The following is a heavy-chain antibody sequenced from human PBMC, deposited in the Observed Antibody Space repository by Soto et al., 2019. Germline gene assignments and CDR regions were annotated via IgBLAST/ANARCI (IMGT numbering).Heavy chain of an antibody. CDR2: INTNTGNP. CDR1: GYTFTSYA. D-gene: IGHD6-13*01. Sequence: ASVKVSCKASGYTFTSYAMNWVRQAPGQGLEWMGWINTNTGNPTYAQGFTGRFVLSLDTSVSTAYLQICSLKAEDTAVYYCARPYIAAAGTNYYYYGMDVWGQGTTVTVSS. V-gene: IGHV7-4-1*01. CDR3: ARPYIAAAGTNYYYYGMDV. J-gene: IGHJ6*02.